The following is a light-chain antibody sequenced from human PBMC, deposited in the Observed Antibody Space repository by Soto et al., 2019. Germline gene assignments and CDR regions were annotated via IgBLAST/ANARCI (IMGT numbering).Light chain of an antibody. V-gene: IGKV1-5*01. CDR1: QTINSF. Sequence: DIQMTQSPSTLSASVGDRVTITCRASQTINSFLACYQQTPGKAPKLLIYDASSLQSGVPSRFSGGGSGTEFTLTISSLQPDDFATFHCQQYYRYPWTFGQGTKVEIK. CDR3: QQYYRYPWT. CDR2: DAS. J-gene: IGKJ1*01.